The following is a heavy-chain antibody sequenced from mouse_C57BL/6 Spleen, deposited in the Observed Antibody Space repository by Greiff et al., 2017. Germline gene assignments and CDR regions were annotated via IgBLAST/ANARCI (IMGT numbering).Heavy chain of an antibody. CDR1: GIDFSRYW. J-gene: IGHJ2*01. CDR2: INPDSSTI. V-gene: IGHV4-1*01. Sequence: EVKLVESGGGLVQPGGSLKLSCAASGIDFSRYWMSWVRRAPGKGLEWIGEINPDSSTINYAQSLKDKFIISRDNSKHPLYLQMSKVRSEDTALYYCAIQSYYYPYYFDYWGQGTTLTVST. D-gene: IGHD1-1*01. CDR3: AIQSYYYPYYFDY.